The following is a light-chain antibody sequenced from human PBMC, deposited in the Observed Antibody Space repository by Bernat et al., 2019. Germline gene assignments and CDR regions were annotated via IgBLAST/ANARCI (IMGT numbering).Light chain of an antibody. CDR1: PSVSSS. CDR3: HQYSNWPRT. V-gene: IGKV3-11*01. J-gene: IGKJ1*01. CDR2: GAS. Sequence: ERATLPCRTSPSVSSSLAWYQQTPWQSPRLLIYGASHRATGIPDRFTGGGSGTDFTLSIISLEHEDFAVYYCHQYSNWPRTFGQGTRLEIK.